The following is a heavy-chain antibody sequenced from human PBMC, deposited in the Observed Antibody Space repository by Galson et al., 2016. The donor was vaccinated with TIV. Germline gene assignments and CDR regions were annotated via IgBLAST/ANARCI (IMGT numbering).Heavy chain of an antibody. D-gene: IGHD2-2*02. CDR1: GFPFSDYY. Sequence: SLRLSCAASGFPFSDYYMSWVRQAPGKGLEWLSYIGSTVRAIYYADSGKGRFIISRDNAKNSLYLQMNSLRIEDTAVYYCARDCSSTNCYTDPIYFDSWGQGALVTVSS. J-gene: IGHJ4*02. CDR2: IGSTVRAI. V-gene: IGHV3-11*01. CDR3: ARDCSSTNCYTDPIYFDS.